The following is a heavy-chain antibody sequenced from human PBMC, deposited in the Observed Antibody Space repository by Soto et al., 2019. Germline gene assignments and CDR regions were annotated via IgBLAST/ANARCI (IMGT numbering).Heavy chain of an antibody. V-gene: IGHV4-30-4*01. Sequence: SETLSLTCTVSGGSISSGDYYWIWIRHPPGKGLEWIGYIYYSGSTYYNPSLKSRVTISVDTSKNQFSLKLSSVTAADTAVYYCARETSGSYYPYYYYGMDVWGQGTTVTVSS. CDR2: IYYSGST. CDR1: GGSISSGDYY. D-gene: IGHD1-26*01. CDR3: ARETSGSYYPYYYYGMDV. J-gene: IGHJ6*02.